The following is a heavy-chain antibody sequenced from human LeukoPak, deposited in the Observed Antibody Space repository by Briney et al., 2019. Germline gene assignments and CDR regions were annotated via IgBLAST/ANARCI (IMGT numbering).Heavy chain of an antibody. D-gene: IGHD6-6*01. V-gene: IGHV4-61*02. Sequence: PSETLSLACTVSGGSISSGSYYWSWIRQPAGKGLEWIGRIYTSGSTNYNPSLKSRVTISVDTSKNQFSLKLSSVTAADTAVYYCARSRSSSPYDAFDIWGQGTMVTVSS. CDR2: IYTSGST. CDR3: ARSRSSSPYDAFDI. J-gene: IGHJ3*02. CDR1: GGSISSGSYY.